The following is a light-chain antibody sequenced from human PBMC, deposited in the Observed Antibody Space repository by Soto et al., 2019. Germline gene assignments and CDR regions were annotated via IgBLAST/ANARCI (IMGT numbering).Light chain of an antibody. Sequence: EIVLTQYPHTLSLSPGEGATLSCRASQGVSNYIIWYQQKPGQTPRLLIYDSSNRAAGVPARFSGSGSGTDFTLTISSLEPDDFAVYYCQQRSSWPLTFGGGTRV. CDR3: QQRSSWPLT. J-gene: IGKJ4*01. V-gene: IGKV3-11*01. CDR1: QGVSNY. CDR2: DSS.